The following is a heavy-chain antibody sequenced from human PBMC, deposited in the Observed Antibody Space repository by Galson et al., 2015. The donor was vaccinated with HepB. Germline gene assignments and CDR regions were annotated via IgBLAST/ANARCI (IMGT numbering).Heavy chain of an antibody. CDR1: GYTLTELS. J-gene: IGHJ6*03. Sequence: SVKVSCKVSGYTLTELSMHWVRQAPGKGLEWMGGFDPEDGETIYAQKFQGRVTITEDTSTDTAYMELSSLRSEDTAVYYCATEGPITIFGVVRYMDVWGKGTTVTVSS. V-gene: IGHV1-24*01. CDR2: FDPEDGET. D-gene: IGHD3-3*01. CDR3: ATEGPITIFGVVRYMDV.